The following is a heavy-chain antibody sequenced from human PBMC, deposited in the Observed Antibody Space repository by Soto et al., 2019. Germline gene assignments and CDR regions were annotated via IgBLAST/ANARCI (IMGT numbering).Heavy chain of an antibody. J-gene: IGHJ3*02. CDR2: FDPEDGET. V-gene: IGHV1-24*01. CDR1: GYTLTELS. Sequence: ASVKVSCKVSGYTLTELSMHWVRQAPGKGLEWMGGFDPEDGETIYAQKFQGRVTMTEDTSTDTAYMELSSLRSEDTAVYYCATERARRYDFWSVYYTRARAFDIRGQGTMVTVSS. CDR3: ATERARRYDFWSVYYTRARAFDI. D-gene: IGHD3-3*01.